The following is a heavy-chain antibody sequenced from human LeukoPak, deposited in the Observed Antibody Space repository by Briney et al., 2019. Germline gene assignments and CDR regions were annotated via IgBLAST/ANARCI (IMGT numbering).Heavy chain of an antibody. CDR3: AKVAVVMWYFDL. CDR1: GFTFDDYG. Sequence: PGGSLRLSCAASGFTFDDYGMSWVRQAPGKGLEWVSGISGSGGKTYYEESVKGRFTISRDNSKNTLYLQMNSLRAEDTAVYYCAKVAVVMWYFDLWGRGTLVTVSS. V-gene: IGHV3-23*01. J-gene: IGHJ2*01. CDR2: ISGSGGKT. D-gene: IGHD3-22*01.